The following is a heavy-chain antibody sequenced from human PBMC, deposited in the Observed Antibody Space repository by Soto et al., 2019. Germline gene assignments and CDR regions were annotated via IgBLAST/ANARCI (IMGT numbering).Heavy chain of an antibody. V-gene: IGHV1-46*01. Sequence: GASVKVSCKASGYTFTSYYMHWVRQAPGQGLEWMGIINPSGGSTSYAQKFQGRVTMTRDTSTSTVYMELSSLRSEDTAVYYCARDGRPRTGAYSSGYYYVPPYFDYSGQGTLVTLS. CDR1: GYTFTSYY. CDR2: INPSGGST. J-gene: IGHJ4*02. CDR3: ARDGRPRTGAYSSGYYYVPPYFDY. D-gene: IGHD3-22*01.